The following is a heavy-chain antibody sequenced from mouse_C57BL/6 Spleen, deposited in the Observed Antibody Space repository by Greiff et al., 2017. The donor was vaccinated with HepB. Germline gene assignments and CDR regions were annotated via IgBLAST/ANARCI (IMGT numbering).Heavy chain of an antibody. J-gene: IGHJ3*01. CDR3: AREYYGSLAY. CDR2: IYPGDGDT. CDR1: GYAFSSYW. Sequence: QVQLKESGAELVKPGASVKISCKASGYAFSSYWMNWVKQRPGKGLEWIGQIYPGDGDTNYNGKFKGKATLTADKSSSTAYMQLSSLTSEDSAVYFCAREYYGSLAYWGQGTLVTVSA. V-gene: IGHV1-80*01. D-gene: IGHD1-1*01.